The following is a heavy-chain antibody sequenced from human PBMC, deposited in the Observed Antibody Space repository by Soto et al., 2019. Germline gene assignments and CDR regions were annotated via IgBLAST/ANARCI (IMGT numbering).Heavy chain of an antibody. D-gene: IGHD4-17*01. CDR2: VSGSSSYI. J-gene: IGHJ3*01. V-gene: IGHV3-21*06. CDR3: ARDLRGHYGP. Sequence: GGSLRLSCAASGFTFSSYAMSWVRQAPGKGLEWVSSVSGSSSYIYYADSVKGRFTVSRDNANNLVFLQMNGLRPEDTAMYYCARDLRGHYGPWGQGTMVTVSS. CDR1: GFTFSSYA.